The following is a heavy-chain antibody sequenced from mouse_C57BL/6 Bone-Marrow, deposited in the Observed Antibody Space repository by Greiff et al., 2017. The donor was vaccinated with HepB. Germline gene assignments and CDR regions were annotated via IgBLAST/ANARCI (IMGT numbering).Heavy chain of an antibody. CDR2: ISSGGSYT. Sequence: EVKLQESGGDLVKPGGSLKLSCAASGFTFSSYGMSWVRQTPDKRLEWVATISSGGSYTYYPDSVKGRFTISRDNAKNTLYLQMSSLKSEDTAMYYCARHTEYYYGSSPFAMDYWGQGTSVTVSS. CDR1: GFTFSSYG. J-gene: IGHJ4*01. CDR3: ARHTEYYYGSSPFAMDY. V-gene: IGHV5-6*01. D-gene: IGHD1-1*01.